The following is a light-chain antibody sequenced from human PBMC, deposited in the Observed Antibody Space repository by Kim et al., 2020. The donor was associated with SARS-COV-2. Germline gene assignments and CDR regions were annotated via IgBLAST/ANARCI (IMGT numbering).Light chain of an antibody. V-gene: IGKV1-39*01. CDR1: QSISSH. Sequence: SVGDRVMITCRTSQSISSHLNWYQQKPGKAPKLLIFAASSLQSGVPSRFSGSGSGTDFTLTITTLQPEDFATYYCQQGYSSPQITFGQGTRLEIK. J-gene: IGKJ5*01. CDR2: AAS. CDR3: QQGYSSPQIT.